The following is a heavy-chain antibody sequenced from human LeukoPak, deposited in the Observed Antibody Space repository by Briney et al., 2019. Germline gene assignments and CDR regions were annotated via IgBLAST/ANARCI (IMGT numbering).Heavy chain of an antibody. CDR1: GFTFSSYS. CDR2: ISDSGGHT. D-gene: IGHD6-19*01. CDR3: AKYISGYAPNFDY. V-gene: IGHV3-23*01. Sequence: GGSLRLSCAASGFTFSSYSMSWVRQAPGQGLEWVSVISDSGGHTYYADSVKGRFTISRDNSENTLFLQMSSLRVEDTAIYYCAKYISGYAPNFDYWGQGTLVTVSS. J-gene: IGHJ4*02.